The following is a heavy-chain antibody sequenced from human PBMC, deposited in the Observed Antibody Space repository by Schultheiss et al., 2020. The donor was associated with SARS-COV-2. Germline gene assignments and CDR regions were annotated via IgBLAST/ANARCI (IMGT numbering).Heavy chain of an antibody. CDR1: GFTFSDYY. V-gene: IGHV3-49*04. CDR3: TRDTAMAPPYYYYYGMDV. J-gene: IGHJ6*02. CDR2: IRSKAYGGTT. D-gene: IGHD5-18*01. Sequence: GGSLRLSCAASGFTFSDYYMSWVRQAPGKGLEWVGFIRSKAYGGTTEYAASVKGRFTISRDDSKSIAYLQMNSLKTEDTAVYYCTRDTAMAPPYYYYYGMDVWGQGTTVTVSS.